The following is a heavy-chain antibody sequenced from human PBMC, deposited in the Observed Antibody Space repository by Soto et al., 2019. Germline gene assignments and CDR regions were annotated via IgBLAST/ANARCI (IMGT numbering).Heavy chain of an antibody. CDR2: IIPIFGTA. J-gene: IGHJ6*02. V-gene: IGHV1-69*13. CDR1: GGTFSSYA. CDR3: ATSRPAADQYSYYYGMDV. Sequence: SVKVSCKASGGTFSSYAISWVRQAPGQGLEWMGGIIPIFGTANYAQKFQGRVTITADESTSTAYMELSSLRSEDTAVYYCATSRPAADQYSYYYGMDVWGQGTTVTVSS. D-gene: IGHD2-2*01.